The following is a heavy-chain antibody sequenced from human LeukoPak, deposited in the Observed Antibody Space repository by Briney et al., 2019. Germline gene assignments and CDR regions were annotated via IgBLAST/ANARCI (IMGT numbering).Heavy chain of an antibody. CDR1: GFTVSSNY. CDR2: IYSGGRT. D-gene: IGHD2/OR15-2a*01. Sequence: GGSLRLSCAASGFTVSSNYMSWVRQAPGKGLEWVSDIYSGGRTFYADPVKGRFTIPREISKNTLYFQMTSLRAEETAIFYCGSLHNRALWGQGTLVTVP. J-gene: IGHJ1*01. CDR3: GSLHNRAL. V-gene: IGHV3-53*01.